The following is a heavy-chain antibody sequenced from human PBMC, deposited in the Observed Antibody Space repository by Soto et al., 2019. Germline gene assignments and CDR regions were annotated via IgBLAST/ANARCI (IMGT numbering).Heavy chain of an antibody. V-gene: IGHV3-33*01. CDR2: IWYDGSNT. CDR3: VRDLLGSGGHFDY. D-gene: IGHD7-27*01. J-gene: IGHJ4*02. Sequence: SQSLSYAASGFIFSSFGMHWVRQAPGKGLEWVAHIWYDGSNTYYADSVKGRFTISRDNSRNTLYLQMNSLRAEDTAVYHCVRDLLGSGGHFDYWGQGTPVTVSS. CDR1: GFIFSSFG.